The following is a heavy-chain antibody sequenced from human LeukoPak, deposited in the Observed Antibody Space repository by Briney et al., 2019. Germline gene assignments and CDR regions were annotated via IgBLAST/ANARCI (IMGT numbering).Heavy chain of an antibody. Sequence: ASVKVSCKASGYTFTSYAMNWVRQAPGQGLEWMGWINTNTGNPTYAQGFTGRFVFSLDTSVSTAYLQISSLKAEDTAVYYCARGSVDTAMVTDPYYYYYYMDVWGKGTTVTVSS. D-gene: IGHD5-18*01. CDR3: ARGSVDTAMVTDPYYYYYYMDV. CDR2: INTNTGNP. V-gene: IGHV7-4-1*02. CDR1: GYTFTSYA. J-gene: IGHJ6*03.